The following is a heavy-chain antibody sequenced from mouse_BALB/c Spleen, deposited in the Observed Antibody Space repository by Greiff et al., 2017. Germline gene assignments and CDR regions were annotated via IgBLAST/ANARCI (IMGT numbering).Heavy chain of an antibody. V-gene: IGHV5-17*02. CDR2: ISSGSSTI. J-gene: IGHJ4*01. CDR1: GFTFSSFG. CDR3: ARSHYGKTVGYAMDY. D-gene: IGHD2-1*01. Sequence: EVKLMESGGGLVQPGGSRKLSCAASGFTFSSFGMHWVRQAPEKGLEWVAYISSGSSTIYYADTVKGRFTISRDNPKNTLFLQMTSLRSEDTAMYYCARSHYGKTVGYAMDYWGQGTSVTVSS.